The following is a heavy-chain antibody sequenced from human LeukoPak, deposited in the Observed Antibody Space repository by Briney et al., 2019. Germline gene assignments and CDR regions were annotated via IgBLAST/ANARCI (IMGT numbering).Heavy chain of an antibody. J-gene: IGHJ4*02. D-gene: IGHD6-19*01. CDR2: ISRSGSTI. CDR3: AREGIAVAGTGFFDY. CDR1: GFTFSNSY. Sequence: GGSLRLSCAASGFTFSNSYMTWIRQAPGKGLEWVSHISRSGSTIYHADSVKGRFTISRDNAKNSLYLEMNSLRAEDTAVYYCAREGIAVAGTGFFDYWGQGTLVTVSS. V-gene: IGHV3-11*04.